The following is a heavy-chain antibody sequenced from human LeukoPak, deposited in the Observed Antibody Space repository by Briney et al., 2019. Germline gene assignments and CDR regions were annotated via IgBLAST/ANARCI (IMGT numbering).Heavy chain of an antibody. J-gene: IGHJ3*02. V-gene: IGHV3-66*02. CDR3: ARDPIKAAGAAFDI. Sequence: GGSLRLSCAASGFTFSSNYMSWVRQAPGKGLEWVSVIYSGGSKYYADSVKGRFTISGDNSKNTLYLQMNSLRAEDTAVYYCARDPIKAAGAAFDIWGQGTMVTVSS. CDR1: GFTFSSNY. D-gene: IGHD6-13*01. CDR2: IYSGGSK.